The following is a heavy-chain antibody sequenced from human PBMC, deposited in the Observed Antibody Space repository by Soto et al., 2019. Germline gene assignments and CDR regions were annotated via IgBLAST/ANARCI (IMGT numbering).Heavy chain of an antibody. CDR2: IYYSGST. V-gene: IGHV4-59*01. CDR1: GGSISSYY. J-gene: IGHJ6*02. CDR3: ARERYYGMDV. Sequence: LSLTCTVSGGSISSYYWSWIRQPPGKGLEWIGYIYYSGSTNYNPPLKSRVTISVDTSKNQFSLKLSSVTAADTAVYYCARERYYGMDVWGQGTTVTVSS.